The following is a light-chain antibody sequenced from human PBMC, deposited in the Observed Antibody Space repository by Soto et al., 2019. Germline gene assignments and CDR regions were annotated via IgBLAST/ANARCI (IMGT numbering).Light chain of an antibody. V-gene: IGKV3-11*01. CDR1: QSVDKY. CDR2: AAS. J-gene: IGKJ1*01. Sequence: EIQLTQSPATLSSSLGDTVTLSCRASQSVDKYLVWYQQKPGQAPSLLIYAASTWPTGIPSRFSASGSGTDFTLTISSLQPEDFATYYCQQHYSSPWTFGQGTKVDIK. CDR3: QQHYSSPWT.